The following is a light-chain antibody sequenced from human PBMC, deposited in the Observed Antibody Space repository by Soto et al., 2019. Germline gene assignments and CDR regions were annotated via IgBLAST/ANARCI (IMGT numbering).Light chain of an antibody. CDR3: CSFASSRTYV. V-gene: IGLV2-23*01. Sequence: QSALTQPASVSGSPGQSITISCTGTSSDVGSSNLVSWYQQHPGKAPKVMIFEGSQRPSGVSHRFSGSKSGTTASLTISGLQAEDEADYYCCSFASSRTYVFGAGTKVTVL. CDR1: SSDVGSSNL. J-gene: IGLJ1*01. CDR2: EGS.